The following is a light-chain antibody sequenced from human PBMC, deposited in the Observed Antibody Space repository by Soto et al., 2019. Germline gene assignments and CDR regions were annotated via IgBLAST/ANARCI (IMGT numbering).Light chain of an antibody. CDR2: KAS. CDR3: QHYNSYSEA. J-gene: IGKJ1*01. V-gene: IGKV1-5*03. Sequence: DIQMTPSPSPLSASVGDRGTITFPASQSISSWLAWYQQKPGKAPKLLIYKASTLKSGVPSRFSGSGSGTEFTLTISSLQPDDFATYYCQHYNSYSEAFGQGTKVDIK. CDR1: QSISSW.